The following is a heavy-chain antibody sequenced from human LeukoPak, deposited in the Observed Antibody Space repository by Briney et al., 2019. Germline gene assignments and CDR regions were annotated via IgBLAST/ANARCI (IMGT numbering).Heavy chain of an antibody. CDR1: GGSFSGYY. CDR2: INHSGST. CDR3: ARVIGTTYYYGSGSLDP. D-gene: IGHD3-10*01. Sequence: MASETLSLTCAVYGGSFSGYYWSWIRQPPGKGQEWIGEINHSGSTNYNPSLKSRVTISVDTSKNQFSLKLSSVTAADTAVYYCARVIGTTYYYGSGSLDPWGQGTLVTVSS. J-gene: IGHJ5*02. V-gene: IGHV4-34*01.